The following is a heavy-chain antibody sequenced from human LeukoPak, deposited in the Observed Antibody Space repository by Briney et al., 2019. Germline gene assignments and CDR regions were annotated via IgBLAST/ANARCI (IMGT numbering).Heavy chain of an antibody. CDR3: AAMHDFWSGYYDY. Sequence: SETLSLTCTVSGGSISSYYWSCIRQPPGQGLEWIGYIYNSVGTNYNPSLKSRVTISVDTSKNQFSLKLSSVTAADTAVYYCAAMHDFWSGYYDYWGQGTLVTVSS. CDR2: IYNSVGT. D-gene: IGHD3-3*01. CDR1: GGSISSYY. V-gene: IGHV4-59*01. J-gene: IGHJ4*02.